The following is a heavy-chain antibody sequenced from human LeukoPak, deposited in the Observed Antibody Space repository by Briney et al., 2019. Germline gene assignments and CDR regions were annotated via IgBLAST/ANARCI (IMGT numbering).Heavy chain of an antibody. CDR3: AMRARGLQYSSGWYVSYYYYMDV. J-gene: IGHJ6*03. V-gene: IGHV1-2*02. D-gene: IGHD6-19*01. CDR2: INPNSGGT. CDR1: GYTFTGYY. Sequence: GASVKVSCKASGYTFTGYYMHWVRQAPGQGLEWMGWINPNSGGTNYAQKFQGRVTMTRDTSISTAYMELSRLRSDDTAVYYCAMRARGLQYSSGWYVSYYYYMDVWGKGTTVTVSS.